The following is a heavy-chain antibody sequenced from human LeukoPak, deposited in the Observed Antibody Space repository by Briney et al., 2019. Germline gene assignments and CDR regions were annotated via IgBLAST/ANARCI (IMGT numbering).Heavy chain of an antibody. CDR1: GFTVSSNY. Sequence: RGSLRLSCAASGFTVSSNYMSWVRQAPGKGLEWVSVIYSGGSTYYADSVKGRFTISRDNSKNTLYLQMNSLRAEDTAVYYCARDRGTYDFWSGYYSNYYFDYWGQGTLVTVSS. CDR2: IYSGGST. D-gene: IGHD3-3*01. CDR3: ARDRGTYDFWSGYYSNYYFDY. J-gene: IGHJ4*02. V-gene: IGHV3-66*01.